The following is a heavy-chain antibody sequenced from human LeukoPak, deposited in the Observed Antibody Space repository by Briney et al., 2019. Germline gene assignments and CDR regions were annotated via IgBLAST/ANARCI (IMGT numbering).Heavy chain of an antibody. CDR1: GYTFTSYD. V-gene: IGHV1-8*01. CDR3: ARPRYCSGGSCYKGYYYYMDV. D-gene: IGHD2-15*01. J-gene: IGHJ6*03. CDR2: MNPNSGNT. Sequence: ASVKVSCKASGYTFTSYDINWVRQATGQGLEWMGWMNPNSGNTGYAQKFQGRVTMTRNTSRSTAYMELSSLRSEDTAVYYCARPRYCSGGSCYKGYYYYMDVWGKGTTVTVSS.